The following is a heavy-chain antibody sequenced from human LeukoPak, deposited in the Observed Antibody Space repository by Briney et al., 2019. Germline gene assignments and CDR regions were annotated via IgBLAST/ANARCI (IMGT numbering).Heavy chain of an antibody. CDR3: ARGPLTMTRGFDP. CDR2: IYTSGST. V-gene: IGHV4-4*07. CDR1: GGSINIYY. D-gene: IGHD4-17*01. J-gene: IGHJ5*02. Sequence: SETLSLTCTVSGGSINIYYWSWIRQPAGKGLEWIGRIYTSGSTNYNPSLKTRVTMSVDTSKNQFSLMLSSVTAAGTAVYYCARGPLTMTRGFDPWGQGTLVTVSS.